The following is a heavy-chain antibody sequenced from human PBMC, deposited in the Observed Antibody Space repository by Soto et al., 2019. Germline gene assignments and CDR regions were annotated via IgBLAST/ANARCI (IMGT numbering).Heavy chain of an antibody. D-gene: IGHD3-9*01. J-gene: IGHJ4*02. CDR2: INHSGST. CDR1: GGSFSGYY. Sequence: QVQLQQWGAGLLKPSETLSLTCAVYGGSFSGYYWSWIRQPPGKGLEWIGEINHSGSTNYNPSLKGLVTIXXDXSXXQFSLKLSSVTAADTAVYYCARGRGYILTGRVLDYWGQGTLVTVSS. CDR3: ARGRGYILTGRVLDY. V-gene: IGHV4-34*01.